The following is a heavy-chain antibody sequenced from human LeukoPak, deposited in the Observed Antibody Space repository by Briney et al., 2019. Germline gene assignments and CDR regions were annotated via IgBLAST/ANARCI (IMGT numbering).Heavy chain of an antibody. V-gene: IGHV3-30-3*01. D-gene: IGHD3-10*01. CDR2: ISYDGSNK. Sequence: GGSLRLSCAASGFTFSSYAMHWVRQAPGKGLEWVAVISYDGSNKYYADSVKGRFTISRDNSKNTLYLQMNSLRAEDTAVHYCARNMFKSGIDYWGQGTLVTVSS. CDR3: ARNMFKSGIDY. CDR1: GFTFSSYA. J-gene: IGHJ4*02.